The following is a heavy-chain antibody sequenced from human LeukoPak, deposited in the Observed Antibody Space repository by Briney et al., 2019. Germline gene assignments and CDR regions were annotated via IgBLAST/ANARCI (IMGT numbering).Heavy chain of an antibody. J-gene: IGHJ4*02. Sequence: ASVKVSCKASGGTFSSYAISWVRQAPGQGLEWMGRIIPIFGTANYAQKFQGRVTITTDESTSTPYMELSSLRSEDTAVYYCARSDRSGRDYFDYWGQGTLVTVSS. V-gene: IGHV1-69*05. D-gene: IGHD3-22*01. CDR3: ARSDRSGRDYFDY. CDR2: IIPIFGTA. CDR1: GGTFSSYA.